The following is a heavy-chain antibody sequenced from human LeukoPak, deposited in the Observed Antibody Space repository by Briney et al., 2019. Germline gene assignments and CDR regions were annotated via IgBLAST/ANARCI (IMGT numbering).Heavy chain of an antibody. Sequence: APVKVSCKASGYTFTSYYMHWVRQAPGQGLEWMGIINPSSGSTSYTQKFQGRVTMTRDTSTSTVYMDLSSLRSEDTAVYYCARASSDFGELFPWGQGTLVTVSS. CDR2: INPSSGST. J-gene: IGHJ5*02. V-gene: IGHV1-46*01. CDR3: ARASSDFGELFP. D-gene: IGHD3-10*01. CDR1: GYTFTSYY.